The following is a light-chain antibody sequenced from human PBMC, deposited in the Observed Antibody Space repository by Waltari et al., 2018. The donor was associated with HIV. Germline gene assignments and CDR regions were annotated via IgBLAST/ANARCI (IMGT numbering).Light chain of an antibody. Sequence: QSVLTQPPSASGTPGQRVTLSCSGSSSNIGSNYVSCYQQLPGTAPKPLIFRNNQRPSGVPDRFSGSKSGTSASLAISGLRSEDEADYYCAAWDDSLSGQVFGGGTKLTVL. J-gene: IGLJ3*02. CDR1: SSNIGSNY. CDR3: AAWDDSLSGQV. CDR2: RNN. V-gene: IGLV1-47*01.